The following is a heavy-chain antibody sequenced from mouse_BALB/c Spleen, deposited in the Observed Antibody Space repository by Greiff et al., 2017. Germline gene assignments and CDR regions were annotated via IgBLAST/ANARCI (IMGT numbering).Heavy chain of an antibody. D-gene: IGHD2-10*02. CDR2: ISSGSSTI. V-gene: IGHV5-17*02. Sequence: DVKVEESGGGLVQPGGSRKLSCAASGFTFSSFGMHWVRQAPEKGLEWVAYISSGSSTIYYADTVKGRFTISRDNPKNTLFLQMTSLRSEDTAMYYCARGYGPDYWGQGTTLTVSS. CDR1: GFTFSSFG. CDR3: ARGYGPDY. J-gene: IGHJ2*01.